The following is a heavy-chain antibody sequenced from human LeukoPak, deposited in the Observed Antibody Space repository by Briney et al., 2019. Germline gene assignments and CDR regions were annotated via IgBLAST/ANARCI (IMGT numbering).Heavy chain of an antibody. D-gene: IGHD3-22*01. Sequence: PGRSLRLSCAASGFTFSSYGIRWVRQAPGKGLEWVAVIWYDGSNKYYADSVKGRFTISRDNSKNTLYLQMNSLRAEDTAVYYCAKDGVDSSLDFDYWGQGTLVTVSS. J-gene: IGHJ4*02. CDR3: AKDGVDSSLDFDY. CDR2: IWYDGSNK. V-gene: IGHV3-33*06. CDR1: GFTFSSYG.